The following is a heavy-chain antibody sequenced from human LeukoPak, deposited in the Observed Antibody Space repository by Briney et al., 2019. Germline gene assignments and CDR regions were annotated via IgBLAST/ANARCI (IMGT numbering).Heavy chain of an antibody. V-gene: IGHV1-69*02. CDR1: GGTFSRYT. J-gene: IGHJ4*02. D-gene: IGHD4/OR15-4a*01. CDR3: ASQRGDYGYDY. CDR2: IIPILGIA. Sequence: SVKVSCKASGGTFSRYTVSWVRQAPGQGLEWMGRIIPILGIANYAQKFQGRVTITADKSTSTAYMELSSLRSEDTAVYYCASQRGDYGYDYWGQGPLVTVSS.